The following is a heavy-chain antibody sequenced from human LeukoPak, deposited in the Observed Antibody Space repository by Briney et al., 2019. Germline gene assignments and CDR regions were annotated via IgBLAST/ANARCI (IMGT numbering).Heavy chain of an antibody. CDR2: ISYDGGNK. D-gene: IGHD5-12*01. J-gene: IGHJ4*02. Sequence: GGSLRLSCAASGFTFSTNAMHWVRQAPGKGLEWVAVISYDGGNKYYADSVKGRFTISRDNSKNALYLQMNSLRAEDTAVYYCAKVGSGHERRGQAQLFTHFDYWGQGTLVTVSS. CDR1: GFTFSTNA. CDR3: AKVGSGHERRGQAQLFTHFDY. V-gene: IGHV3-30*18.